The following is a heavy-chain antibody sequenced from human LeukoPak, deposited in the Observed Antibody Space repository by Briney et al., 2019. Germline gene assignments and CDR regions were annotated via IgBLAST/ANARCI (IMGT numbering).Heavy chain of an antibody. J-gene: IGHJ4*02. CDR1: GYSFTSYA. Sequence: ASVKVSCKASGYSFTSYAMNWVRQAPGQGLEWMGWINTNTGNPTYAQGSTGRFVFSLDTSVSTAYLQISSLKAEDTAVYYCARDFVSSWSFYWGQGTLVTVSS. CDR2: INTNTGNP. D-gene: IGHD6-13*01. CDR3: ARDFVSSWSFY. V-gene: IGHV7-4-1*02.